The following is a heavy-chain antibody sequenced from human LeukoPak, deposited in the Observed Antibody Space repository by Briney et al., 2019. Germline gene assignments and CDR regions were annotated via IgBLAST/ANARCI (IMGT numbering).Heavy chain of an antibody. J-gene: IGHJ4*02. D-gene: IGHD2-21*01. Sequence: ASVKVSCKASGYAFTNYAMNWVRQAPGQGLEWMGWINTNTGNPTYAQGFTGRFVFSLDTSVNTAYLQINSLKAEDTAVYYCAKDLWSPNYWGQGTLVTVSS. CDR1: GYAFTNYA. CDR2: INTNTGNP. CDR3: AKDLWSPNY. V-gene: IGHV7-4-1*02.